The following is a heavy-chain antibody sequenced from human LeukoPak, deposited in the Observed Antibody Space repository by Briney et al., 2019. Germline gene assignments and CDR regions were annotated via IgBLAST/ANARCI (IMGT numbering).Heavy chain of an antibody. V-gene: IGHV3-30*02. Sequence: GGSLRLSCAASGFTFSSYGMHWVRQAPGKGLEWVAFIRYDGSNKYYADSVKGRFTISRDNSKNTLYLQMNSLRAEVTAVYYCAKAFLIRGRVQLWPFDYWGQGTLVTVSS. D-gene: IGHD5-18*01. CDR3: AKAFLIRGRVQLWPFDY. CDR2: IRYDGSNK. CDR1: GFTFSSYG. J-gene: IGHJ4*02.